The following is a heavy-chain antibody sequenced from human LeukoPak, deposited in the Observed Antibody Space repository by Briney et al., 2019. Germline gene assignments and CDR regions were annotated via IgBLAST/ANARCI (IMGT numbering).Heavy chain of an antibody. J-gene: IGHJ3*02. D-gene: IGHD6-13*01. CDR3: ARDREPGIAAAGQDAFDI. CDR2: MNPNSGNT. V-gene: IGHV1-8*01. Sequence: ASVKVSCKASGYTFTSYDINWVRQATGQGLEWMGWMNPNSGNTGYAQKFQGRVTMTRNTSISTAYMELSSLRSEDTAVYYCARDREPGIAAAGQDAFDIWGQGTMVTVSS. CDR1: GYTFTSYD.